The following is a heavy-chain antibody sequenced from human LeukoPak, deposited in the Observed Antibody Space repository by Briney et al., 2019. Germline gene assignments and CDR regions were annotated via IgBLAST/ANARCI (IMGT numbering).Heavy chain of an antibody. J-gene: IGHJ4*02. CDR2: IYYSGIT. Sequence: SETLSLTCTVSGGSISSYYWSWIRQPPGKGLEWIGWIYYSGITDYNPSLKTRVTTSVDTSKNQLSLRLRSVTAADTAVYYCASSPSSVTPFDCWGQGILVIVSS. V-gene: IGHV4-59*01. CDR3: ASSPSSVTPFDC. D-gene: IGHD4-17*01. CDR1: GGSISSYY.